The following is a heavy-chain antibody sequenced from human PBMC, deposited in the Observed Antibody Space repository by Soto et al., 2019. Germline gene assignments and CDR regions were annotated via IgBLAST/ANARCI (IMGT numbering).Heavy chain of an antibody. CDR3: ARREFANYYHSGGRAFAI. V-gene: IGHV1-69*13. CDR1: GGTFSSYA. J-gene: IGHJ3*02. Sequence: SVKVSCKASGGTFSSYAISWVRQAPGQGLEWMGGIIPIFGTANYTQKFQGRVTITADESTSTAYMELSSLRSEDTAVYYCARREFANYYHSGGRAFAIWVQGTMVTVSS. CDR2: IIPIFGTA. D-gene: IGHD3-22*01.